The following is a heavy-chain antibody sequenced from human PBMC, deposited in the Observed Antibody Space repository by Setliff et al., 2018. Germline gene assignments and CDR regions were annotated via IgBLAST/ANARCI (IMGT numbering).Heavy chain of an antibody. CDR1: GGSISSYY. CDR2: IYYSGST. J-gene: IGHJ5*02. CDR3: ARHATRMYSSGLDP. D-gene: IGHD6-19*01. V-gene: IGHV4-59*08. Sequence: SETLSLTCTVSGGSISSYYWSWIRQPPGKGLEWIGYIYYSGSTNYNPSLKSRVTISVDTSKNQFSLKLSSVTAADTAVYYCARHATRMYSSGLDPWGQGTLVTVSS.